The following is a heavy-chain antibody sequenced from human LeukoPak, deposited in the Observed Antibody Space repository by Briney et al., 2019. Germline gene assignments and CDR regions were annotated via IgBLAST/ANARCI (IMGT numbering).Heavy chain of an antibody. J-gene: IGHJ4*02. CDR3: ARGRGEAAGLDH. CDR1: GGGSFTDYS. V-gene: IGHV4-34*01. Sequence: TSETLSLTCVASGGGSFTDYSWNWIRQSPGKGLEWVGEITHAAILNYNPSLKGRVAISVDTSKNQVSLKLDSMTAADTAMYYCARGRGEAAGLDHWGQGTLVTVSS. CDR2: ITHAAIL. D-gene: IGHD6-13*01.